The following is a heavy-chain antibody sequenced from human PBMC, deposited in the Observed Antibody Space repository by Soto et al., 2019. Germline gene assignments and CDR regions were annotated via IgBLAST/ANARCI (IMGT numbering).Heavy chain of an antibody. CDR2: ISASSSTI. V-gene: IGHV3-48*02. J-gene: IGHJ3*02. D-gene: IGHD6-19*01. CDR3: ARDRLSIAVGGVNDAFDI. CDR1: GFTFSIHG. Sequence: PGGSLRLSCAASGFTFSIHGMNWVRQAAGKGLEWLSCISASSSTIYHADSVKGRFTISRDNAKNSLYLQMNSLGDEDTAVYYCARDRLSIAVGGVNDAFDIWGQGTTVTVSS.